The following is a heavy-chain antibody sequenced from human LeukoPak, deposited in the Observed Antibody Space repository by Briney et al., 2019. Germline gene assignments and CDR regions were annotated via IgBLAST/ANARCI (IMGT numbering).Heavy chain of an antibody. CDR3: ARQGSTIFGYYYGMDV. V-gene: IGHV4-59*08. Sequence: SETLSLTCTVSGGSISSYYWSWIRQPPGKGPEWIGYIYYSGSTNYNPSLKSRVTISVDTSKNQFSLKLSSVTAADTAVYYCARQGSTIFGYYYGMDVWGQGTTVTVSS. D-gene: IGHD3-3*01. CDR1: GGSISSYY. J-gene: IGHJ6*02. CDR2: IYYSGST.